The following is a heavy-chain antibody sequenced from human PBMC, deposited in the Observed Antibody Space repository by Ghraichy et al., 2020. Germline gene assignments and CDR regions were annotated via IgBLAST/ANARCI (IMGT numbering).Heavy chain of an antibody. CDR2: INSVETST. Sequence: GGSLRLSCAASGFTFSSYWMHWVRQAPGKGLVWVSRINSVETSTTHADSVKGRFTISRDNAKNTLYLQMNSLRAEDTAVYYCARGYFCGMNVWGRGATVTGSS. V-gene: IGHV3-74*01. CDR3: ARGYFCGMNV. J-gene: IGHJ6*02. CDR1: GFTFSSYW.